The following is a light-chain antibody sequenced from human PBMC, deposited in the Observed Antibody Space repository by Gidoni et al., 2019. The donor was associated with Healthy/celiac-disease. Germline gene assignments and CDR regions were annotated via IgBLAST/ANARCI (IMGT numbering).Light chain of an antibody. CDR2: GAS. CDR1: QSVSSSY. V-gene: IGKV3-20*01. CDR3: QQYGGSPLT. Sequence: ELVLTQSPGTLSLSPGERATLFCRASQSVSSSYLAWYQQKPGQAPRLLIYGASSRATGIPDRFSGSGSGTDFTLTISRLEPEDFAVYYCQQYGGSPLTFGGGTKVEIK. J-gene: IGKJ4*01.